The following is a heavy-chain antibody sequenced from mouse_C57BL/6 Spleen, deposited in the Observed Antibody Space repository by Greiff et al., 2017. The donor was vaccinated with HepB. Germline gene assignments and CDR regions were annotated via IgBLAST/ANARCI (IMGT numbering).Heavy chain of an antibody. J-gene: IGHJ4*01. Sequence: VQGVESGAELARPGASVKLSCKASGYTFTSYGISWVKQRTGQGLEWIGEIYPRSGNTYYNEKFKGKATLTADKSSSTAYMELRSLTSEDSAVYFCAYGSSLWYAMDYWGQGTSVTVSS. D-gene: IGHD1-1*01. CDR2: IYPRSGNT. V-gene: IGHV1-81*01. CDR3: AYGSSLWYAMDY. CDR1: GYTFTSYG.